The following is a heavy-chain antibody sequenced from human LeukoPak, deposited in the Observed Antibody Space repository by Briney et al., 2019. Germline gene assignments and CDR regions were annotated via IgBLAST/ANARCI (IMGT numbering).Heavy chain of an antibody. J-gene: IGHJ4*02. V-gene: IGHV4-4*07. CDR2: IYSSGST. CDR1: GDTMKNYD. D-gene: IGHD2-2*01. Sequence: SETLSLTCTVSGDTMKNYDWSWIRQSAGKGLEWIGRIYSSGSTNYNASLKSRVTMSVDTSKNQFSLNVTSVPAADTAVYYCARVGVVKSSSYHDYYFDYWGQGTLVTVSS. CDR3: ARVGVVKSSSYHDYYFDY.